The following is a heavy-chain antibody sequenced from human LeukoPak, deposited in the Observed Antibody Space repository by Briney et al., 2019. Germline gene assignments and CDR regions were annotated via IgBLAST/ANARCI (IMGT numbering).Heavy chain of an antibody. CDR1: GFTVSSNY. CDR2: IYSGGST. V-gene: IGHV3-66*02. CDR3: ARDSVDTAMIDY. D-gene: IGHD5-18*01. Sequence: GGSPRLSCAASGFTVSSNYMSWVRQAPGKGLEWVSVIYSGGSTYYADSVKGRFTISRDNSKNTLYLQMNSLRAEDTAVYYCARDSVDTAMIDYWGQGTLVTVSS. J-gene: IGHJ4*02.